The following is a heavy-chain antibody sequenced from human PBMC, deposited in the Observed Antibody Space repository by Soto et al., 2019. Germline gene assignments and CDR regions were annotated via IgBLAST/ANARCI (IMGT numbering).Heavy chain of an antibody. V-gene: IGHV3-7*01. Sequence: GGSLRLSCTASGITFSNSWMTWVRQAPGKGLEWVANIKQDGSEKIYVDSVKGRFNISRDNAKNSLFLQMNSLRAEDTAFYYCASSLYGYRFAYWGQGALVTVSS. CDR1: GITFSNSW. J-gene: IGHJ4*02. CDR2: IKQDGSEK. CDR3: ASSLYGYRFAY. D-gene: IGHD3-16*02.